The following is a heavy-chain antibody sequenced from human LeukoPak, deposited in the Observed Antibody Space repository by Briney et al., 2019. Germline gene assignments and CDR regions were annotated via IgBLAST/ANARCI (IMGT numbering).Heavy chain of an antibody. CDR2: IKANSGDT. D-gene: IGHD5-24*01. CDR1: GYIFTAYY. CDR3: TRVGDGYPY. V-gene: IGHV1-2*02. Sequence: ASVTVSCKASGYIFTAYYLHWVRQAPGQGPEWMGWIKANSGDTNYAQKFHGRVTMTRDTSISTVYMELSRLTSDDTAVYYCTRVGDGYPYWGQGTLVTVSS. J-gene: IGHJ4*02.